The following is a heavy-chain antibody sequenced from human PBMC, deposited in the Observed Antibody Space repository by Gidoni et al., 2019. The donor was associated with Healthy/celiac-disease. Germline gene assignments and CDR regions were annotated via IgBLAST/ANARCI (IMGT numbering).Heavy chain of an antibody. CDR2: IRSKANSYAT. Sequence: EVQLVESGGGLVQPGGSLKLSCAAPGFTFSGSAMHWVRQASGKGLEWVGCIRSKANSYATAYAASVKGRFTISIDDSKNTAYLQMNSLKTEDTAVYYCTRPNIAAAGPFWYFDLWGRGTLVTVSS. CDR3: TRPNIAAAGPFWYFDL. J-gene: IGHJ2*01. CDR1: GFTFSGSA. D-gene: IGHD6-13*01. V-gene: IGHV3-73*01.